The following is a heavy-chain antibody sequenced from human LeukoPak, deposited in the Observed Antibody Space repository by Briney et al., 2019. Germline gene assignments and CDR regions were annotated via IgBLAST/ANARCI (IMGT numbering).Heavy chain of an antibody. J-gene: IGHJ6*04. V-gene: IGHV4-59*01. CDR2: IYYSGST. CDR3: ASGTPPEYYDFWSGYGDV. CDR1: GGSISSYY. D-gene: IGHD3-3*01. Sequence: SETLSLTCTVSGGSISSYYWSWIRQPPGKGLEWIGYIYYSGSTNYNPFLKSRVTISVDTSKNQFSLKLSSVTAADTAVYYCASGTPPEYYDFWSGYGDVWGKGTTVTVSS.